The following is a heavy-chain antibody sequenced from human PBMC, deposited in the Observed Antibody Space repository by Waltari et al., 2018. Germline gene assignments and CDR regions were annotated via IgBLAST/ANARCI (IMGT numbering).Heavy chain of an antibody. Sequence: VRLPEPGPGLVRLSDTLSLPCPASVALISRCSWRLKRQPTGKGLEWNGYTYYSGSTNDNPSLKSRVTISVDTKKNQFSLKLSSVTDAETAVYYCARGVAAGTAASGVYWGQGTLVTVSS. CDR3: ARGVAAGTAASGVY. J-gene: IGHJ4*02. D-gene: IGHD6-13*01. CDR2: TYYSGST. CDR1: VALISRCS. V-gene: IGHV4-59*07.